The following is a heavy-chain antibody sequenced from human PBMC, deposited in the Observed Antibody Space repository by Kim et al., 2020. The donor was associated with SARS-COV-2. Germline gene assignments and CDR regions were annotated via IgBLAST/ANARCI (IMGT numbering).Heavy chain of an antibody. CDR3: VKGGWGSVSDY. V-gene: IGHV3-23*01. J-gene: IGHJ4*02. D-gene: IGHD7-27*01. Sequence: YADSVKGRFPISRDNPRNTRYLQMNSLRVEDAAIYYCVKGGWGSVSDYWGQGTLVTVPS.